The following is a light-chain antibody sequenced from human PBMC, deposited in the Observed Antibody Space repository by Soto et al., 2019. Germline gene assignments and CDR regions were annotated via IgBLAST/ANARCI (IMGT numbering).Light chain of an antibody. CDR1: SGYSNYA. J-gene: IGLJ2*01. Sequence: QPVLTQSSSASASLGASVNLTCTLSSGYSNYAIAWNQHRPEKGPRYLLKVNSDGSHRRGDGIPDRFSGSSSGTERYLTISSLQSEDEADYYCQTWGAGVHVLFGGGTKLTVL. CDR2: VNSDGSH. V-gene: IGLV4-69*01. CDR3: QTWGAGVHVL.